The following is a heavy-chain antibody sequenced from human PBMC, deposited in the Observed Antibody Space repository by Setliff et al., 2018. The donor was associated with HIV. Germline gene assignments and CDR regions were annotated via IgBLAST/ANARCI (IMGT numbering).Heavy chain of an antibody. CDR2: INTYNGNT. Sequence: ASVKVSCKASGYTFTSYGISWVRQAPGQGLEWMGWINTYNGNTNYAQKVQGRVTMTTDTSTTTAYMELRSLRSDDTAEYYCARFLPGYSSSWYFGYSYYGMDVWGQGTTVTVS. CDR3: ARFLPGYSSSWYFGYSYYGMDV. D-gene: IGHD6-13*01. V-gene: IGHV1-18*01. J-gene: IGHJ6*02. CDR1: GYTFTSYG.